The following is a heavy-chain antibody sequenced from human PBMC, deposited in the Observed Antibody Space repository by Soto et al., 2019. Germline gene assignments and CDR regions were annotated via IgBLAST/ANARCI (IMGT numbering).Heavy chain of an antibody. J-gene: IGHJ5*02. CDR3: ARGPLRNWFDP. V-gene: IGHV1-3*01. CDR2: INAGNSNT. CDR1: GYTFSSYA. Sequence: ASVKVSCKASGYTFSSYAMHWVRQAPGQRLEWMGWINAGNSNTKYSQKFQGRITITKNTSASTAYTELSSLRSEDTAVYYCARGPLRNWFDPWGQGTLVTVSS.